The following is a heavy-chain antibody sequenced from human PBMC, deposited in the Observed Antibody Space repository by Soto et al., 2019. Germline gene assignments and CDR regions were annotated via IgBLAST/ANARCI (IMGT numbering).Heavy chain of an antibody. D-gene: IGHD2-15*01. Sequence: ASVKVSCKASGYTFTSYAMHWVRQAHGQRLEWMGWINAGNGNTNYAQKLQGRVTMTTDTSTSTAYMELRSLRSDDTAVYYCARDFADIVVVVAATDYYYYMDVWGKGTTVTVSS. J-gene: IGHJ6*03. CDR1: GYTFTSYA. CDR2: INAGNGNT. CDR3: ARDFADIVVVVAATDYYYYMDV. V-gene: IGHV1-3*01.